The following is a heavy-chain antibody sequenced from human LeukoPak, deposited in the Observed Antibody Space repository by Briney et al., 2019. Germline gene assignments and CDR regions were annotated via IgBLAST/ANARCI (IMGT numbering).Heavy chain of an antibody. CDR2: IIPIFGTA. J-gene: IGHJ6*03. CDR1: GGTFSSYT. V-gene: IGHV1-69*13. CDR3: ARGYLGYCSSTSCYGGYYYYYMDV. Sequence: SVKVSCKASGGTFSSYTITWVRQAPGQGLEWMGWIIPIFGTANYAQKFQGRVTITADESTSTAYMELSSLRSEDTAVYYCARGYLGYCSSTSCYGGYYYYYMDVWGKGTTVTISS. D-gene: IGHD2-2*01.